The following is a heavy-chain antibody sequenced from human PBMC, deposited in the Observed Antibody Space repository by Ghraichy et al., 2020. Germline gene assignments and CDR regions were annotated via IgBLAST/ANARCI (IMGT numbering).Heavy chain of an antibody. Sequence: SCAASGFTFTSYAMSWVRQAPGKGLEWVSAISGSGGSTYYADSVKGRFTISRDNSKNTLYLQMNSLRAEDTAVYYCAKGDPLLEWLFFSYWGQGTLVTVSS. J-gene: IGHJ4*02. CDR2: ISGSGGST. CDR1: GFTFTSYA. CDR3: AKGDPLLEWLFFSY. V-gene: IGHV3-23*01. D-gene: IGHD3-3*01.